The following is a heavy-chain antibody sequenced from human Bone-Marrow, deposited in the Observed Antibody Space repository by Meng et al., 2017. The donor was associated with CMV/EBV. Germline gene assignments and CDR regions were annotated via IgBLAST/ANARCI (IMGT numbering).Heavy chain of an antibody. J-gene: IGHJ4*02. CDR1: GFTFSSYA. CDR2: ISGSGGST. Sequence: GESLKISCAASGFTFSSYAMSWVRQAPGKGLEWVSAISGSGGSTYYADSVKGRFTISRDNSKNTLYLQMNSLRAEDTAVYYCAKDLRGYDFSEFDYWGQGTLATVPS. CDR3: AKDLRGYDFSEFDY. D-gene: IGHD3-3*01. V-gene: IGHV3-23*01.